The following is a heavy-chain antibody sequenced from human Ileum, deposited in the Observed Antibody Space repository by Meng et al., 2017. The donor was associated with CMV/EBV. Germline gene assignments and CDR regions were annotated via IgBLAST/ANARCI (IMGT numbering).Heavy chain of an antibody. CDR2: IDTNTGNP. V-gene: IGHV7-4-1*02. J-gene: IGHJ4*02. Sequence: CKTSGYTFTSNNIIWVRQAPGQGPEWMGWIDTNTGNPTYAQGFTGRFVFSLDTSVNTAYLEISSLKAEDTAVYYCARDGLSGRYFDYWGQGTLVTVSS. CDR3: ARDGLSGRYFDY. D-gene: IGHD1-26*01. CDR1: GYTFTSNN.